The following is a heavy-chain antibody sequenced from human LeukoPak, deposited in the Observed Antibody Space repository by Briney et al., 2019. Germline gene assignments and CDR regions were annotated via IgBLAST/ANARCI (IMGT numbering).Heavy chain of an antibody. CDR1: GGSISSYY. Sequence: SETLSFTCTVSGGSISSYYWSWIRQPPGKGLEWIGYIYYSGSTNYNPSLKSRVTISVDTSKNQFSLKLSSVTAADTAVYYCAREDGSGSLGIDYWGQGTLVTVSS. V-gene: IGHV4-59*01. J-gene: IGHJ4*02. CDR2: IYYSGST. CDR3: AREDGSGSLGIDY. D-gene: IGHD3-10*01.